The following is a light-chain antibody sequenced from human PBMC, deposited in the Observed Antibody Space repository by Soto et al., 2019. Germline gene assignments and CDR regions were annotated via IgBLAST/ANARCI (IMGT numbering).Light chain of an antibody. CDR2: ASS. V-gene: IGKV1-39*01. J-gene: IGKJ1*01. Sequence: DIQMTQSPSSLSASIGERVTITCRASQGITSYLSWYQQKSGKAPNLLIYASSSLRSGVPSRFSGSGYGTDFTLTISSLQPEDFATYYCQQSYSTPTFGQGTKVDI. CDR3: QQSYSTPT. CDR1: QGITSY.